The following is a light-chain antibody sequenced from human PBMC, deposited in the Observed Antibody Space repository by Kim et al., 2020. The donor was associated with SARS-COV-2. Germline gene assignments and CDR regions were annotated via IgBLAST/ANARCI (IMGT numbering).Light chain of an antibody. Sequence: GPKVTISCSGSSSNIENNYVSWYQQLPGTAPKLLIYDNNKRPSGIPDRFSGSKSGTSATLGITGLQTGDEADYYCGTWDSSLSAGVFGGGTKVTVL. CDR1: SSNIENNY. CDR2: DNN. CDR3: GTWDSSLSAGV. J-gene: IGLJ3*02. V-gene: IGLV1-51*01.